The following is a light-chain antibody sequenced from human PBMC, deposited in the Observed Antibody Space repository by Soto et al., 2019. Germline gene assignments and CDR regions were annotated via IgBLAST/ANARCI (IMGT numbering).Light chain of an antibody. Sequence: EIVLTQSPGTLSLSPGERATLSCRASQSVSNNYLAWYQQKPGQAPRLLIYGASTRATGIPDRFSSSGSGTDFTLTISRLEPEDFAVYYCQQYGSSPWTFGPGTKVDIK. V-gene: IGKV3-20*01. CDR3: QQYGSSPWT. J-gene: IGKJ3*01. CDR2: GAS. CDR1: QSVSNNY.